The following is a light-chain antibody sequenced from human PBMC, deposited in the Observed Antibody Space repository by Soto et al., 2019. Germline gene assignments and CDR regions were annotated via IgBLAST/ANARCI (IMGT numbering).Light chain of an antibody. J-gene: IGKJ2*01. CDR3: QQSYNSPYT. Sequence: DIQMTQSPSSLSASLGDRVTITCRASQSINNYLNWYQQEEGKAPKLLIYAATSLQSGVPSRFSGSESGTEFTLTISSLQPGDFATYYCQQSYNSPYTFGLGTKLEIK. CDR1: QSINNY. V-gene: IGKV1-39*01. CDR2: AAT.